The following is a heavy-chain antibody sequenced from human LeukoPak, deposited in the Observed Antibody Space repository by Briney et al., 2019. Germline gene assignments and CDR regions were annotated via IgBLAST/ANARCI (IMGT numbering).Heavy chain of an antibody. J-gene: IGHJ4*02. Sequence: KPGGSLRLSCAASGFTFSSYTMHWFRRAPGKGLEWVSSISGSNSYIFYADSVKGRFTFSRDNAKDSLYLQMTSLRAEDTAVYYCARDITGTTGFDYWGQGTLVTVSS. CDR1: GFTFSSYT. CDR2: ISGSNSYI. D-gene: IGHD1-7*01. V-gene: IGHV3-21*01. CDR3: ARDITGTTGFDY.